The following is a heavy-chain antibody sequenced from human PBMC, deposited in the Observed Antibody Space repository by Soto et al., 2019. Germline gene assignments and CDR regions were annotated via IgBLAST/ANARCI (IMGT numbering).Heavy chain of an antibody. CDR3: ARDYDSSGDY. CDR1: GGSISTSSYY. CDR2: IYYSGST. Sequence: QLQLQESGPGLVKPSETLSLTCTVSGGSISTSSYYWGWIRQPPGKGLEWIGSIYYSGSTYYHPSPKSPVTISVDTSKNPCSLKLSSVTAADTAVYYCARDYDSSGDYWGQGTLVTVSS. D-gene: IGHD3-22*01. V-gene: IGHV4-39*01. J-gene: IGHJ4*02.